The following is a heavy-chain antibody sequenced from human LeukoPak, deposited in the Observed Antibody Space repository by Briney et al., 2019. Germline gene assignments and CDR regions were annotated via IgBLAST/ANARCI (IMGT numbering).Heavy chain of an antibody. Sequence: GESLKISCKASGYSFTNYWIGWVRQMPGKGLEWMGIIYPGDSDTRYSPSFQGQVTISADKSISTAYLQRSSLTASDTAMYYCARPAYSGRSDGFDIWGQGTMVTVSS. CDR3: ARPAYSGRSDGFDI. CDR1: GYSFTNYW. CDR2: IYPGDSDT. J-gene: IGHJ3*02. D-gene: IGHD1-26*01. V-gene: IGHV5-51*01.